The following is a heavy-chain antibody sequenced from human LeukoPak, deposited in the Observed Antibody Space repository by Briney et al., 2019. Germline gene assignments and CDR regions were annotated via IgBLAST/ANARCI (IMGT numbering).Heavy chain of an antibody. V-gene: IGHV3-21*01. J-gene: IGHJ4*02. CDR3: PRDPEWASVVVPAAIDY. CDR2: ISSSSSYI. CDR1: GFTFSSYS. Sequence: GGSLRLSCAASGFTFSSYSMNWVRQAPGKGLEWVSSISSSSSYIYYADSVKGRFTISRDNAKNSLYLQMNSLRAEDTAVYYCPRDPEWASVVVPAAIDYWGQGTLVTVSS. D-gene: IGHD2-2*01.